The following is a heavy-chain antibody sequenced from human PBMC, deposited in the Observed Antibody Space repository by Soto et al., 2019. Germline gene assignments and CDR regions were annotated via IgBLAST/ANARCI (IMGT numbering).Heavy chain of an antibody. J-gene: IGHJ4*02. CDR2: SYYTGTT. CDR1: GGSISTDGYY. V-gene: IGHV4-31*03. CDR3: ARGLKRTGSFHRFDS. Sequence: QVQLQESGPGLVKPSQTLSLTCTVSGGSISTDGYYWSWVRQHPGKGLEWIGYSYYTGTTYYNPSLKSRVTISVDTSKNQFSLKLKSVAAADTAVYFCARGLKRTGSFHRFDSWGQGTLVTVSS. D-gene: IGHD1-26*01.